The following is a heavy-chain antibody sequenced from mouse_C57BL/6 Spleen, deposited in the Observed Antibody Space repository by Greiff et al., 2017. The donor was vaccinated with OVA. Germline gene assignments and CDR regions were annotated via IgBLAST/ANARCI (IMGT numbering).Heavy chain of an antibody. V-gene: IGHV1-53*01. Sequence: QVQLKQPGTELVKPGASVKLSCKASGYTFTSYWMHWVKQRPGQGLEWIGNINPSNGGTNYNEKFKSKATLTVDKSSSTAYMQLSSLTSEDSAVYYCARSDGDYDVCAYWGQGTLVTVSA. CDR1: GYTFTSYW. CDR3: ARSDGDYDVCAY. J-gene: IGHJ3*01. D-gene: IGHD2-4*01. CDR2: INPSNGGT.